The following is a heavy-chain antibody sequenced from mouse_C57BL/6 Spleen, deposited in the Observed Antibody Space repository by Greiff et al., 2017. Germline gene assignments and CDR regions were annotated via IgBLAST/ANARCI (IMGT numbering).Heavy chain of an antibody. J-gene: IGHJ2*01. D-gene: IGHD2-5*01. CDR1: GYTFTSYW. CDR3: AREGYYSNYFDD. CDR2: IYPGSGST. Sequence: QVQLQQPGAELVKPGASVKMSCKASGYTFTSYWITWVKQRPGQGLEWIGDIYPGSGSTNYNEKFKSKATLTVDTTSSTAYMQLNSLTSENSAVYYCAREGYYSNYFDDWGQGTTLTVSS. V-gene: IGHV1-55*01.